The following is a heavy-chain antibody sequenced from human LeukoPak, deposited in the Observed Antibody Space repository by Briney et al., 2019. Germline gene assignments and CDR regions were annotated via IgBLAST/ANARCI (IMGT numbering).Heavy chain of an antibody. Sequence: PGGSLRLSCAASGFTFSSYAMSWVRQAPGKGLEWVSAISGSGGSTYYADSVKGRFTISRDNSKNTLYLQMNSLRAEDTAVYYCAKSGGPDILPVYYALVIWGQGTMATVSS. V-gene: IGHV3-23*01. D-gene: IGHD3-9*01. CDR2: ISGSGGST. CDR3: AKSGGPDILPVYYALVI. CDR1: GFTFSSYA. J-gene: IGHJ3*02.